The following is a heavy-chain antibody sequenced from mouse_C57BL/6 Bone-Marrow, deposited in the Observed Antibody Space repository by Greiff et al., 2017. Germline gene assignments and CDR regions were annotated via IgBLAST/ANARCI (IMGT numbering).Heavy chain of an antibody. Sequence: VKLQESGAELAKPGASVKLSCKASGYTFTSYWMHWVKQRPGQGLEWIGYINPSSGYTKYNQKFKDKATLTADKSSSTAYMQLSSLTYEDAAVYYCARSWRQLKLLFDYWGQGTTLTVSS. CDR3: ARSWRQLKLLFDY. V-gene: IGHV1-7*01. D-gene: IGHD3-2*02. J-gene: IGHJ2*01. CDR2: INPSSGYT. CDR1: GYTFTSYW.